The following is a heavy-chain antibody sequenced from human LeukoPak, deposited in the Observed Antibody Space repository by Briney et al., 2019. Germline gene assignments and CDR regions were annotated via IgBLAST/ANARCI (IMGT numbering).Heavy chain of an antibody. CDR1: GFTFSSYS. CDR2: ISSSSSYI. V-gene: IGHV3-21*01. CDR3: ARDLHDSSGYYYEWGDY. Sequence: PGGSLRLSCAASGFTFSSYSMNWVRQAPWKGLEWVSSISSSSSYIYYADSVKGRFTISRDNAKNSLYLQMNSLRAEDAAVYYCARDLHDSSGYYYEWGDYWGQGTLVTVSS. D-gene: IGHD3-22*01. J-gene: IGHJ4*02.